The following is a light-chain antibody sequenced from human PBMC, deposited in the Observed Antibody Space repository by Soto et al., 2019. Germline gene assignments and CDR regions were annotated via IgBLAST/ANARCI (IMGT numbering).Light chain of an antibody. CDR1: QNVNSAY. V-gene: IGKV3-20*01. CDR3: QQYGGSHGGT. Sequence: EIVLTQSPGTLSLSPGERATLSCKASQNVNSAYLAWYQQKPGQAPRLLIYGASSRATGIPDRFSGSGSGTDFTLNISGLEPEDFAVYYCQQYGGSHGGTFGQGTKLEVK. J-gene: IGKJ2*02. CDR2: GAS.